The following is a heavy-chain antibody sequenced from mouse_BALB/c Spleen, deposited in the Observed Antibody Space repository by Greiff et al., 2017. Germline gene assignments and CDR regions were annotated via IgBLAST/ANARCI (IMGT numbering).Heavy chain of an antibody. CDR1: GYTFSSYW. Sequence: VQLQQSGAELMKPGASVKISCKATGYTFSSYWIEWVKQRPGHGLEWIGEILPGSGSTNYNEKFKGKATFTADTSSNTAYMQLSSLTSEDSAVYYCARDTTVVGYFDYWGQGTTLTVSS. J-gene: IGHJ2*01. CDR2: ILPGSGST. D-gene: IGHD1-1*01. CDR3: ARDTTVVGYFDY. V-gene: IGHV1-9*01.